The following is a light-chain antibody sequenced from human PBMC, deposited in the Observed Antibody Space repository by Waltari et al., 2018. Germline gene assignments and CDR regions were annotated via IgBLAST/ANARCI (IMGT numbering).Light chain of an antibody. Sequence: DIVMTQSPDSLAVSLGERATINCKSSQTILYNSKNKNCLTWYQQKPGQPPKLLIFWASTRESGVPDRFSGSGSGTNFTPTISGLQAEDLAVYYCQQYYTIPHTFGQGTKLEI. J-gene: IGKJ2*01. CDR1: QTILYNSKNKNC. CDR2: WAS. V-gene: IGKV4-1*01. CDR3: QQYYTIPHT.